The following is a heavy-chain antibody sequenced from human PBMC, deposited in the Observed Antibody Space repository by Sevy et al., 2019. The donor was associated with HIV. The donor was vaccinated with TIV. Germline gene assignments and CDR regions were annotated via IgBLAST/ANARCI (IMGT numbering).Heavy chain of an antibody. V-gene: IGHV4-59*01. CDR2: IYYSGST. CDR3: ARRYYDDYFGYYYYYMDV. Sequence: SETLSLTCTVSGGSISSYYWSWIRQPPGKGLEWIGYIYYSGSTNYNPSLKSRVTISVDTSKNQFSLKLSSVTAADTAVYYCARRYYDDYFGYYYYYMDVWGKGTTVTVSS. J-gene: IGHJ6*03. D-gene: IGHD4-17*01. CDR1: GGSISSYY.